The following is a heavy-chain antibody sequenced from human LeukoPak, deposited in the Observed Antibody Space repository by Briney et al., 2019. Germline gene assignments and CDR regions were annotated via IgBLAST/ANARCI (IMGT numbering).Heavy chain of an antibody. CDR1: GFTFRSFA. V-gene: IGHV3-7*01. CDR2: IKQDGSEK. CDR3: ARSARGDESAYYYMDH. Sequence: GGSLRLSCEASGFTFRSFAMSWVRQAPGKGLEWVANIKQDGSEKSYVDSVKGRFAVSRDNAINSLFLQMNSLRVEDTAVYFCARSARGDESAYYYMDHWGQGILVTVSS. D-gene: IGHD3-22*01. J-gene: IGHJ4*02.